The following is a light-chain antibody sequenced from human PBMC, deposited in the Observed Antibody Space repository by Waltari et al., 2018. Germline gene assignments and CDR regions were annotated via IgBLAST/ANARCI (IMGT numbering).Light chain of an antibody. CDR3: CSYAGSSTLWV. Sequence: QSALTQPASVSGSPGQSITISCTGTSSDVESYNLVSWYQQHPGTGPKLMVYEVSKRPVGCSTRFTGPKSGITSSLTISGLQAEDEADYYCCSYAGSSTLWVFGGGTKLTVL. CDR1: SSDVESYNL. V-gene: IGLV2-23*02. J-gene: IGLJ3*02. CDR2: EVS.